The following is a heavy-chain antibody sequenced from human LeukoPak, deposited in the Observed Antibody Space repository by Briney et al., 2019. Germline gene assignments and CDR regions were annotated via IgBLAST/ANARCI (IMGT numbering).Heavy chain of an antibody. CDR3: AGVEAAVLSG. V-gene: IGHV4-59*08. CDR2: IYYSGST. Sequence: SETLSLTCTVSGGSISSYYWSWIRQPPGKGLEWIGYIYYSGSTNYNPSLKSRVTISVDTSKNQFSLKLSSVTAADTAVYYCAGVEAAVLSGWGQGTLVTVSS. D-gene: IGHD2-15*01. CDR1: GGSISSYY. J-gene: IGHJ4*02.